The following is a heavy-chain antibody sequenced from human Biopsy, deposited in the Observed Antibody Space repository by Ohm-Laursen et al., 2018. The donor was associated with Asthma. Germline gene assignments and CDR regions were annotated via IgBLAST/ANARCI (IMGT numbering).Heavy chain of an antibody. D-gene: IGHD3-9*01. CDR1: GFSLSTSGVG. V-gene: IGHV2-5*02. Sequence: TQTLTLTCTFSGFSLSTSGVGVGWIRQSPGKALERLALIYWDDYNLFRPSLKRRLTIPKDPSKNPVVLTMTKMDPVDSGTYYCALSQDSGFDDHSPSWFDPWGQGTLVTVSS. CDR2: IYWDDYN. J-gene: IGHJ5*02. CDR3: ALSQDSGFDDHSPSWFDP.